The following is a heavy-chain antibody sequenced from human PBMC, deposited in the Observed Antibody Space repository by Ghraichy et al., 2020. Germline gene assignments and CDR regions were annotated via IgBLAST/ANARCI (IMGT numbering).Heavy chain of an antibody. CDR1: GGSISSSSYY. CDR2: IYYSGST. CDR3: ARGEKILEQQLALFDY. D-gene: IGHD6-13*01. Sequence: SETLSLTCTVSGGSISSSSYYWGWIRQPPGKGLEWIGSIYYSGSTYYNPSLKSRVTISVDTSKNQFSLKLSSVTAADTAVYYCARGEKILEQQLALFDYWGQGTLVTVSS. V-gene: IGHV4-39*01. J-gene: IGHJ4*02.